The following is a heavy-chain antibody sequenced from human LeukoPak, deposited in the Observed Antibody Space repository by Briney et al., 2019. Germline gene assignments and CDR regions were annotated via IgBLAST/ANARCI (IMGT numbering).Heavy chain of an antibody. CDR2: ISSSGSTI. Sequence: HPGGSLRLSXAASGFTFSSYEMNWVRQAPGKGLEWVSYISSSGSTIYYADSVKGRFTISRDNAKNSLYLQMNSLRAEDTAVYYCARAHPYCSGGSCYNLNRYYYYYMDVWGKGTTVTVSS. CDR3: ARAHPYCSGGSCYNLNRYYYYYMDV. D-gene: IGHD2-15*01. J-gene: IGHJ6*03. CDR1: GFTFSSYE. V-gene: IGHV3-48*03.